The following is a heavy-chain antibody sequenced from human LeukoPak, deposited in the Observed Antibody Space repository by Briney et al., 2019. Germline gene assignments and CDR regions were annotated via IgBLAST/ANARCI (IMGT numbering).Heavy chain of an antibody. J-gene: IGHJ4*02. CDR1: GGSISSYY. D-gene: IGHD1-26*01. Sequence: SETLSLTCTVSGGSISSYYWSWIRQPPGKGLEWIGYIYYSGSTNYNPSLKSRVTISVDTSKNQFSLKLSSVTAADTAVYYRARGDVKWELPDYWGQGTLVTVSS. CDR2: IYYSGST. CDR3: ARGDVKWELPDY. V-gene: IGHV4-59*01.